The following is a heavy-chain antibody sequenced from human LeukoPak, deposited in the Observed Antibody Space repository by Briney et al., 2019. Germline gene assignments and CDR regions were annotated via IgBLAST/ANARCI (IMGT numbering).Heavy chain of an antibody. CDR3: ARDGGGYDY. J-gene: IGHJ4*02. CDR1: GFTFSNYN. Sequence: GGSLRLSCAASGFTFSNYNMNWVRHAPGKGLEWVSSVSGSSSYIYYADSVKGRFTISRDNAKNSLYLQMNSLRAEDTAVYHCARDGGGYDYWGQGTLVTVSS. CDR2: VSGSSSYI. D-gene: IGHD2-15*01. V-gene: IGHV3-21*01.